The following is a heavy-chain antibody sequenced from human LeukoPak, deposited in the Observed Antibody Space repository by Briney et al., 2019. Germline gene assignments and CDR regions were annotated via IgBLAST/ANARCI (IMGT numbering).Heavy chain of an antibody. V-gene: IGHV4-34*01. CDR3: AVTPGGATGGSFDY. J-gene: IGHJ4*02. Sequence: PSETLSLTCAVYGGSFSGYYWSWIRQPPGKGLEWIGEINHSGSTNYNPSLKSRVTISVDTSKNQFSLKLSSVTAADTAVYYCAVTPGGATGGSFDYWGQGTLVTVSS. CDR2: INHSGST. D-gene: IGHD1-26*01. CDR1: GGSFSGYY.